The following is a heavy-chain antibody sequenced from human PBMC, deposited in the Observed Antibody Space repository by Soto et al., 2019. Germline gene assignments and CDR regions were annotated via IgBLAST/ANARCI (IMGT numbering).Heavy chain of an antibody. V-gene: IGHV4-61*01. J-gene: IGHJ4*02. D-gene: IGHD1-26*01. Sequence: PSDTPALRWLVSAAPVRSAQHFCPCLLQFPGKGLEWIGYMYHSGITNSNPALKSRVTLSVDKSRNQFSLSLNSVTAADTAVYYCAREDMSGTYYFDYWGPGNQVNASA. CDR1: AAPVRSAQHF. CDR3: AREDMSGTYYFDY. CDR2: MYHSGIT.